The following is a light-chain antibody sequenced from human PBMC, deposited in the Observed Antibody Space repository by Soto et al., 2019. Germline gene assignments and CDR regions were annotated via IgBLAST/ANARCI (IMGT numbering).Light chain of an antibody. Sequence: QLVLTQPPSASGSPGQSVTISCTGTSSDVGAYDYVSWYQHHPGKGPKLLIFEVSQRPSGVPDRFSGAKSGNTASLTVSGLQAEDEADYYCSSYAGSNKPAFGGGTKLTVL. J-gene: IGLJ2*01. CDR1: SSDVGAYDY. V-gene: IGLV2-8*01. CDR2: EVS. CDR3: SSYAGSNKPA.